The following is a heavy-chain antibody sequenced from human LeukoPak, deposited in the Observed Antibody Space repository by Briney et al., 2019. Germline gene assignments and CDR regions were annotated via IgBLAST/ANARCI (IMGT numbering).Heavy chain of an antibody. CDR1: GYTFTGYY. CDR2: INPNSGGT. Sequence: ASVKVSCRASGYTFTGYYMHWVRQAPGQGLEWMGWINPNSGGTDYAQKFQGRVTMNRDTSISTAYMELKWLGSDDTAVYYCARDRYGDGFAHFDYWGQGALVTVSS. D-gene: IGHD5-24*01. CDR3: ARDRYGDGFAHFDY. J-gene: IGHJ4*02. V-gene: IGHV1-2*02.